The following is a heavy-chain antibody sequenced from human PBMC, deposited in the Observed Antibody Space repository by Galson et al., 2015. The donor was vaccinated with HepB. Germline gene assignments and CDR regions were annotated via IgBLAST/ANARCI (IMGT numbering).Heavy chain of an antibody. J-gene: IGHJ6*03. CDR2: ISGSGGST. CDR1: GFTFSSYA. D-gene: IGHD2-2*01. Sequence: SLRLSCAASGFTFSSYAMSWVRQAPGKGLEWVSAISGSGGSTYYADSMKGRFTISRDNSRNTLYLQMNSLRAEDTAVYYCAKHHRDCSSTSCYSARYSYMDVWGKGTTVTVSS. V-gene: IGHV3-23*01. CDR3: AKHHRDCSSTSCYSARYSYMDV.